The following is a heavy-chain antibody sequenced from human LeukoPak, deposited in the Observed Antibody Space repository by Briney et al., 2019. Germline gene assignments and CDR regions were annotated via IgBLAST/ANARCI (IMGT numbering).Heavy chain of an antibody. V-gene: IGHV1-2*02. CDR2: INPNSGGT. D-gene: IGHD3-9*01. CDR1: GYTFTGYY. J-gene: IGHJ4*02. CDR3: ARGPLLRYFDWLLLGY. Sequence: GASVKVSCKASGYTFTGYYMHWVRQAPGQGLEWMGWINPNSGGTNYAQKFQGRVTMTRDTSISTAYMELSRLRSDDTTVYYCARGPLLRYFDWLLLGYWGQGTLVTVSS.